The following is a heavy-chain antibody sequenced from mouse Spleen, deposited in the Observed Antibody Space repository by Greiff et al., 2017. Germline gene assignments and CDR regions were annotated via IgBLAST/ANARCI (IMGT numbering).Heavy chain of an antibody. Sequence: EVQGVESGGGLVQPGGSMKLSCAASGFTFSDAWMDWVRQSPEKGLEWVAEIRNKANNHATYYAESVKGRFTISRDDSKSSVYLQMNSLRAEDTGIYYCTPIYDGYLYYAMDYWGQGTSVTVSS. CDR2: IRNKANNHAT. J-gene: IGHJ4*01. CDR1: GFTFSDAW. V-gene: IGHV6-6*01. D-gene: IGHD2-3*01. CDR3: TPIYDGYLYYAMDY.